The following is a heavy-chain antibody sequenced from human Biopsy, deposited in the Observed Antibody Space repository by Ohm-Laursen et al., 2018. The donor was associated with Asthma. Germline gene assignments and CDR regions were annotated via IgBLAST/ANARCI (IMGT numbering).Heavy chain of an antibody. D-gene: IGHD4-23*01. J-gene: IGHJ3*02. V-gene: IGHV3-30*03. CDR1: GFSLSEFV. CDR2: ISYDGSTK. Sequence: SLRLSCSASGFSLSEFVMHWVRQAPGKGLEWVAVISYDGSTKYYADSVKGRFTISRDNSKNTLYLQMNSLRAEDTAVYYCARGNHHLDYGGNSGAFDIWGQGTMVTVSS. CDR3: ARGNHHLDYGGNSGAFDI.